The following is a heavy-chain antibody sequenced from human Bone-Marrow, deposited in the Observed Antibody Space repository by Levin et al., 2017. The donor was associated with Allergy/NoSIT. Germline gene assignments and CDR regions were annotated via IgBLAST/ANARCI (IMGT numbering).Heavy chain of an antibody. D-gene: IGHD6-19*01. Sequence: GGSLRLSCKGSGYSFTSYWIGWVRQMPGKGLEWMGIIYPGDSDTRYSPSFQGQVTISADKSISTAYLQWSSLKASDTAMYYCARPAYSSGWGGWFDPWGQGTLVTVSS. J-gene: IGHJ5*02. V-gene: IGHV5-51*01. CDR1: GYSFTSYW. CDR3: ARPAYSSGWGGWFDP. CDR2: IYPGDSDT.